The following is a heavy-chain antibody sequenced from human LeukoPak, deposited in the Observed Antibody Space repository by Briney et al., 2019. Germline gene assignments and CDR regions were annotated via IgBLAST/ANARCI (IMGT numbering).Heavy chain of an antibody. CDR2: ISGSGGST. D-gene: IGHD3-22*01. CDR1: GFTFSSYA. V-gene: IGHV3-23*01. J-gene: IGHJ4*02. Sequence: GGSLRLSCAASGFTFSSYAMSWVRQAPGKGLEWVSAISGSGGSTYYADSVKGRFTISRDNSKNTLYLQMNSLRAEDTAVYYCAKAYYYDSSGYYDFDYWGQGPWSPSPQ. CDR3: AKAYYYDSSGYYDFDY.